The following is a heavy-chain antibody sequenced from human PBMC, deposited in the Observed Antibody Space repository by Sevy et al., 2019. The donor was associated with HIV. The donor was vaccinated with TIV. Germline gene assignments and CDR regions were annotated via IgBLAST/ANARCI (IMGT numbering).Heavy chain of an antibody. V-gene: IGHV4-39*01. CDR3: ARRGGGMVRGVHRNWFDP. CDR1: GGSISSSSYY. D-gene: IGHD3-10*01. CDR2: IYYIGST. Sequence: SETLSLTCTVSGGSISSSSYYWGWIRQPPGKGLEWIGSIYYIGSTYYNPSLKSPVTISVDTSKNQFSLKLSSVTAADTAVYYCARRGGGMVRGVHRNWFDPWGQGTLVTVSS. J-gene: IGHJ5*02.